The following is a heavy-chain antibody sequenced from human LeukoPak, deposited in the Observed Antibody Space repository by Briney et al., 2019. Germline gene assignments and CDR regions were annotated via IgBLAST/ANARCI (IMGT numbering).Heavy chain of an antibody. V-gene: IGHV3-21*04. Sequence: GGSLRLSCAASGFTFSSYSMNWVRQAPGKGLEWVSSISSSSSYIYYADSVKGRFTISRDNAKNSLYLQMNSLRAEDTAVYYCAKQALPMVRGVTPFDVWGKGTTVTVSS. J-gene: IGHJ6*04. CDR2: ISSSSSYI. D-gene: IGHD3-10*01. CDR1: GFTFSSYS. CDR3: AKQALPMVRGVTPFDV.